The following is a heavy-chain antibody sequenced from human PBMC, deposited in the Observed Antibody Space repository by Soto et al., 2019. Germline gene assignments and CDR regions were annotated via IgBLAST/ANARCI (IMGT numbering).Heavy chain of an antibody. D-gene: IGHD1-26*01. V-gene: IGHV4-59*01. CDR2: IYYSGST. J-gene: IGHJ4*02. CDR1: GGSISSYY. CDR3: ARENTTIGDFDY. Sequence: SETLSLTCTVSGGSISSYYWSWIRQPPGKGLEWIGFIYYSGSTNYNPSLKSRVTISVDTSKNQFSLKLSSVTAADTAVYYCARENTTIGDFDYWGQGTLVTVSA.